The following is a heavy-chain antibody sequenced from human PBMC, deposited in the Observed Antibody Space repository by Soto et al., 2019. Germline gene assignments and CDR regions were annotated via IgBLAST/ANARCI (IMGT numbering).Heavy chain of an antibody. CDR2: ISSRSSYI. CDR1: GFTFSSYS. J-gene: IGHJ4*02. D-gene: IGHD6-6*01. Sequence: GGSLRLSCAASGFTFSSYSMNWVRQAPGKGLEWVSSISSRSSYIYYADSVKGRFTISRDNAKNSLYLQMNSLRAEDTAVYYCARGTEYTSSSPMGYWGQGTLVTVSS. CDR3: ARGTEYTSSSPMGY. V-gene: IGHV3-21*01.